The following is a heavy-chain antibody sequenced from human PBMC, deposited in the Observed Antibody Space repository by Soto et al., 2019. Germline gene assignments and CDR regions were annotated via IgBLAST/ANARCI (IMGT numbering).Heavy chain of an antibody. CDR1: GYTFTSYD. CDR2: MNPNSGNR. CDR3: ATSTNEYGDRH. D-gene: IGHD4-17*01. V-gene: IGHV1-8*01. J-gene: IGHJ4*02. Sequence: QVQLVQSGAEVKKPGASVKVSCKASGYTFTSYDINWVRQATGQGLEWMGWMNPNSGNRGYAQKFQGSVTLTRNTSVSTAYMALSRLRAESTAVYYCATSTNEYGDRHWGQGTRVTVSS.